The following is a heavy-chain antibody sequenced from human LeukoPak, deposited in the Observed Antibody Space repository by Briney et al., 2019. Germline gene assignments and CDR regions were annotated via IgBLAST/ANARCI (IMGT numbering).Heavy chain of an antibody. V-gene: IGHV3-21*01. CDR1: GFAFSAYS. CDR2: ISSSSTYI. CDR3: ARVLSGCETTRCELDY. D-gene: IGHD1-26*01. Sequence: EGSLRLSCAASGFAFSAYSMNWVRQAPGKGLEWVSSISSSSTYIYYADSVKGRVTISRDNAKNSLYLQMNSLRAEDTAVYYCARVLSGCETTRCELDYWGQGTLVTVSS. J-gene: IGHJ4*02.